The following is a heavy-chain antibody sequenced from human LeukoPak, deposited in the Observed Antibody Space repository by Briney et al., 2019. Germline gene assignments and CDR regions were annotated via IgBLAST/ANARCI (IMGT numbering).Heavy chain of an antibody. Sequence: GGSLRLSCVVSGSTVSTNYMTWVRQAPGKGPEWVSLILDDTSTTYADSVKGRFAISRDNSRNTLYLQMNRLTAADTAVYYCVRDKGLRLTERSDSWGQGTLVTVSS. V-gene: IGHV3-53*01. J-gene: IGHJ4*02. CDR2: ILDDTST. CDR1: GSTVSTNY. CDR3: VRDKGLRLTERSDS. D-gene: IGHD3/OR15-3a*01.